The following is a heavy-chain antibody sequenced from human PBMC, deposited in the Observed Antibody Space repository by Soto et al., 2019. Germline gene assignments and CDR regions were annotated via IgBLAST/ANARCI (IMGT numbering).Heavy chain of an antibody. CDR3: ARYGYYYDSSGYYYYYGMDV. CDR1: GFTFSSYS. D-gene: IGHD3-22*01. Sequence: GGSLRLSCAASGFTFSSYSMNWVRQAPGKGLEWVSSISSSSSYIYYADSVKGRFTISRDNAKNSLYLQMNSLRAEDTAVYYCARYGYYYDSSGYYYYYGMDVWSQGTTVTVSS. V-gene: IGHV3-21*01. CDR2: ISSSSSYI. J-gene: IGHJ6*02.